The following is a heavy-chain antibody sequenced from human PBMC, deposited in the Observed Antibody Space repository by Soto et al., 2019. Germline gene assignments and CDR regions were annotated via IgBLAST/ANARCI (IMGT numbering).Heavy chain of an antibody. J-gene: IGHJ4*02. D-gene: IGHD6-13*01. V-gene: IGHV6-1*01. CDR3: AGSWSTPGRADY. Sequence: SQTLSLTCAISGDSVSSNSAAWNWIRQSPSRGLEWLGRTYYRSKWYNDYAVSVKSRITINPDTSKNQFSLKLSSVTAADTAVYYCAGSWSTPGRADYWGQGTLVTVSS. CDR2: TYYRSKWYN. CDR1: GDSVSSNSAA.